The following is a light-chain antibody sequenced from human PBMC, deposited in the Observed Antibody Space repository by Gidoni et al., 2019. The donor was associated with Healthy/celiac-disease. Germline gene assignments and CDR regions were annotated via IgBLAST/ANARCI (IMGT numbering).Light chain of an antibody. J-gene: IGKJ1*01. Sequence: IVLTQSPATLSLSPGERATLSCRASQSVSSSYLAWYQQKPGQAPRLLIYGASSGSGTDFTLTISRLEPEDFAVYYCQQYGSSPPETFXQXTKVEIK. CDR3: QQYGSSPPET. CDR1: QSVSSSY. CDR2: GAS. V-gene: IGKV3-20*01.